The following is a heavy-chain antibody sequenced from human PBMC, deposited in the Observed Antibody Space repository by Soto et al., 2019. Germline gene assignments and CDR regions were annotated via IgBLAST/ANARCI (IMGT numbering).Heavy chain of an antibody. Sequence: GESLKISCKGSGYSFTSYWIGWVRQMPGKGLEWMGIIYPGDSDTRYSPSFQGQVTISADKSISTAYLQWSSLKASDTAMYYCASWKLEQTGYYYYYYMDVWGKGTTVTVSS. V-gene: IGHV5-51*01. J-gene: IGHJ6*03. D-gene: IGHD1-1*01. CDR3: ASWKLEQTGYYYYYYMDV. CDR1: GYSFTSYW. CDR2: IYPGDSDT.